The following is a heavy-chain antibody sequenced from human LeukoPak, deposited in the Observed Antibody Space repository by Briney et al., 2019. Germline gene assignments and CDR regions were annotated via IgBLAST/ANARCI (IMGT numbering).Heavy chain of an antibody. V-gene: IGHV4-39*07. Sequence: PSETLSLTCTVSGGSISSSSYYWGWIRQPPGKGLEWIGSIYYSGSTYYNPSLKSRVTISVDTSKNQFSLKLSSVTAADTAVYYCARDQGDTAMAIDYWGQGTLVTVSS. CDR1: GGSISSSSYY. J-gene: IGHJ4*02. D-gene: IGHD5-18*01. CDR2: IYYSGST. CDR3: ARDQGDTAMAIDY.